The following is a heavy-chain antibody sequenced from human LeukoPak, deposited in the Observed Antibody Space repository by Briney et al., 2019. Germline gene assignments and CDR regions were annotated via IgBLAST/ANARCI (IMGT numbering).Heavy chain of an antibody. Sequence: PGGSLRLSCAASGVTFRGYSMNWVRQAPGKGLEWVSSITSSSTYIYYADSVKGRFTISRDNAKNSLYMQMSSLRAEDTAVYYCARDPRYATPGYYYGPYYFDYWGQGTPVTVSS. CDR2: ITSSSTYI. D-gene: IGHD3-22*01. V-gene: IGHV3-21*01. J-gene: IGHJ4*02. CDR3: ARDPRYATPGYYYGPYYFDY. CDR1: GVTFRGYS.